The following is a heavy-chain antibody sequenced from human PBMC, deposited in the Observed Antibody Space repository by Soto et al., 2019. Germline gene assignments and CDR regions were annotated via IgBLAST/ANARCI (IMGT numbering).Heavy chain of an antibody. CDR3: ASVTFGGVVLAH. D-gene: IGHD3-16*01. CDR2: IYSSGYT. J-gene: IGHJ4*02. Sequence: PSETLSLTCTVSGDSISCYCLSWIRQPPGKGLEWIGYIYSSGYTNYNPSLKNRGTISIDTSKKQISLNLTSVTDADTAVYYCASVTFGGVVLAHWGQGTLVTVSS. V-gene: IGHV4-59*01. CDR1: GDSISCYC.